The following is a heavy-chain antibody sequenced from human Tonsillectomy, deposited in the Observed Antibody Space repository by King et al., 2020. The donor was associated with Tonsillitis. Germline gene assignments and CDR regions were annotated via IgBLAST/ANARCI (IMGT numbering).Heavy chain of an antibody. V-gene: IGHV3-23*04. D-gene: IGHD6-19*01. CDR2: ISGSGGST. Sequence: VQLVESGGDLVQPGGSLRLSCAASGFTFSSYAMSWVRQAPGKGLEWVSTISGSGGSTYYADSVKGRFTISRDNSKNTQYLQMNSLRAEDTAVYYCAKGAPGIAVAGSGAFDYWGQGTLVTVSS. CDR1: GFTFSSYA. CDR3: AKGAPGIAVAGSGAFDY. J-gene: IGHJ4*02.